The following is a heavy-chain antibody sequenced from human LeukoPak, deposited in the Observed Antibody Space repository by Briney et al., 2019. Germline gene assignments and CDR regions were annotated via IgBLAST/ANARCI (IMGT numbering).Heavy chain of an antibody. CDR3: AREHPTYYYYGMDV. Sequence: ASVKVSCKASGYTFTSYAMNWVRQAPGQGLEWMGWINTNTGNPTYAQGFTGRFVFSLDTSVSTAYLQISSLKAEDTAVYYCAREHPTYYYYGMDVWGQGTTVTVS. CDR1: GYTFTSYA. CDR2: INTNTGNP. V-gene: IGHV7-4-1*02. J-gene: IGHJ6*02.